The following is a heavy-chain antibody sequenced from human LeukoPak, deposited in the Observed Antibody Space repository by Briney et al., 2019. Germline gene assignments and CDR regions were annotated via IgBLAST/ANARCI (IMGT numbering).Heavy chain of an antibody. J-gene: IGHJ4*02. Sequence: ASVKVSCKASGYTFTGYYMHWVRQAPGQGLEWMGWINPNGGDTNYAQKFQDRVTMTRDTSISTAYMELSRLRSDDTAVYYCARDKSGNSGWYSYFDYWGQGTLVTVSS. CDR1: GYTFTGYY. D-gene: IGHD6-19*01. V-gene: IGHV1-2*02. CDR3: ARDKSGNSGWYSYFDY. CDR2: INPNGGDT.